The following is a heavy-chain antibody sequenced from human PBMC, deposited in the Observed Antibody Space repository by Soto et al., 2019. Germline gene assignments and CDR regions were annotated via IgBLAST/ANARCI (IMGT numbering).Heavy chain of an antibody. J-gene: IGHJ4*02. CDR3: AAGEASSRNLAPYYLDF. CDR1: GGSMRNYF. D-gene: IGHD6-13*01. Sequence: SETLSLTCTVSGGSMRNYFWTWIRQPPGKGLEWIGYIHYSGTTSFFPSYNPSLRSRVTISEDTSKNQFSLKLLSVTTADTAVYFCAAGEASSRNLAPYYLDFWGQGSLVTVSS. CDR2: IHYSGTT. V-gene: IGHV4-59*01.